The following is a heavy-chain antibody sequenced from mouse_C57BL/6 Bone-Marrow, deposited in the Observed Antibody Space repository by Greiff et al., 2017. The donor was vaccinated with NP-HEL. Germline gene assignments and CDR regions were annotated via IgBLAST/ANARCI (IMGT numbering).Heavy chain of an antibody. J-gene: IGHJ2*01. D-gene: IGHD1-1*01. CDR2: IDPSDSYT. CDR3: ARGGTTVRGYYFDY. Sequence: QVQLKQPGAELVMPGASVKLSCKASGYTFTSYWMHWVKQRPGQGLEWIGEIDPSDSYTNYNQKFKGKSTLTVDKSSSTAYMQLSSLTSEDSAVYYCARGGTTVRGYYFDYWGQGTTLTVSS. CDR1: GYTFTSYW. V-gene: IGHV1-69*01.